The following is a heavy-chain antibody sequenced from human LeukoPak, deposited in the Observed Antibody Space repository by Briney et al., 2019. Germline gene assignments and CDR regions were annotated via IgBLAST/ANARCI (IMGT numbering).Heavy chain of an antibody. CDR1: GGSISSHY. Sequence: SETLSLTCTVSGGSISSHYWSWIRQPPGKGLEWIGEINHSGSTNYNPSLKSRVTISVDTSKNQFSLKLSSVTAADTAVYYCARGFKMAVAVGWYFDLWGRGTLVTVSS. CDR3: ARGFKMAVAVGWYFDL. D-gene: IGHD6-19*01. J-gene: IGHJ2*01. CDR2: INHSGST. V-gene: IGHV4-34*01.